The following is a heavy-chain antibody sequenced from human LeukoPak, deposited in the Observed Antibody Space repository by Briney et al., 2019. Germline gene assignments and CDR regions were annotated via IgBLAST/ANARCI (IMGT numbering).Heavy chain of an antibody. Sequence: EPGGSLRLSCAASGFTFSSYWMSWVRPAPGKGLEWVVNINQDGSEKDYVDSVKGRFTISRDNAKNSLYLQMNTLRAGDTAVYFCARDGSSWHVRGPDYWGQGTLVTVSS. CDR2: INQDGSEK. V-gene: IGHV3-7*05. D-gene: IGHD3-10*02. CDR3: ARDGSSWHVRGPDY. J-gene: IGHJ4*02. CDR1: GFTFSSYW.